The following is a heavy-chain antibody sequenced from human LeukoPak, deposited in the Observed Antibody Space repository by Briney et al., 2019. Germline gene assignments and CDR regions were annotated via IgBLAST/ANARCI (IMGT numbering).Heavy chain of an antibody. V-gene: IGHV3-64D*09. J-gene: IGHJ3*01. CDR2: ISFNGGDT. D-gene: IGHD2-15*01. Sequence: SGGSLRLSCSASGFIFSSYALLWVRQAPGKGLQCVSAISFNGGDTYYADSVRGRFTISRDNSKNTLYLQMNSLRPEDTAVYYCVREGSENTFDLWGHGTVVTVSS. CDR1: GFIFSSYA. CDR3: VREGSENTFDL.